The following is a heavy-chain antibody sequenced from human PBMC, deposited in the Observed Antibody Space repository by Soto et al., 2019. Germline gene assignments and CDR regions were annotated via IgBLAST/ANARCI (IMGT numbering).Heavy chain of an antibody. CDR2: NNNRGDT. J-gene: IGHJ5*02. Sequence: QVQLQESGPGLVIPSQTMTLTCAVSGASIDNNGYSWTWIRQHPGKGLEWIGTNNNRGDTYYNPSLKSRLTISLATSKNHFALRMNAVTAAHTAIYYCERGGRGWKASNWFAPWGQGTMDTVSS. CDR3: ERGGRGWKASNWFAP. CDR1: GASIDNNGYS. D-gene: IGHD6-19*01. V-gene: IGHV4-31*11.